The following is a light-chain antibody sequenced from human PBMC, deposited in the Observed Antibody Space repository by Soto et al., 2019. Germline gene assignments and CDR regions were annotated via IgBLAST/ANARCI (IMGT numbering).Light chain of an antibody. J-gene: IGKJ3*01. Sequence: EIVLSQSPAILSLSPGERATLSCRARQSVSSYLAWYQQKPGQAPRLLIYDATNRATGIPTKFSCSGAGTDLTLTSSKLEPKDFAVYYCQHRTDWPPLYTLGPGTKVEIK. CDR3: QHRTDWPPLYT. V-gene: IGKV3-11*01. CDR1: QSVSSY. CDR2: DAT.